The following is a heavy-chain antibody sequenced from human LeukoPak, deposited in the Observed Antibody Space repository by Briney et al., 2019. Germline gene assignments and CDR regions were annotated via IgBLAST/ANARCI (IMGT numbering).Heavy chain of an antibody. CDR3: ARTSGWYSRGAFDI. CDR1: GGTFSSYA. J-gene: IGHJ3*02. D-gene: IGHD6-19*01. Sequence: ASVKVSCKASGGTFSSYAISWVRQAPGQGLEWMGRTIPILGIANYAQKFQGRVTITADKSTSTAYMELSSLRSEDTAVYYCARTSGWYSRGAFDIWGQGTMVTVSS. CDR2: TIPILGIA. V-gene: IGHV1-69*04.